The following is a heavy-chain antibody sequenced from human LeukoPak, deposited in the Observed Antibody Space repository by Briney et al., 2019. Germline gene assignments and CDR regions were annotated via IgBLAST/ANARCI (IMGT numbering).Heavy chain of an antibody. D-gene: IGHD5-12*01. J-gene: IGHJ6*03. CDR1: GFTFSSYS. CDR2: ISSSSSYI. CDR3: ARDLIGGYDFYYYMGV. V-gene: IGHV3-21*01. Sequence: GGSLRLSCAASGFTFSSYSMNWVRQAPGKGLEWVSSISSSSSYIYYADSVKGRFTISRDNAKNPLYLQMNSPRAEDTAVYYCARDLIGGYDFYYYMGVWGKGTTVTVSS.